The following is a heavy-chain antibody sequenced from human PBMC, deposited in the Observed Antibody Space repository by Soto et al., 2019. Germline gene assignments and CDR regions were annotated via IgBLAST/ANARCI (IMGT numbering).Heavy chain of an antibody. D-gene: IGHD6-13*01. CDR2: IAYDGSNK. CDR1: GFTFSSYG. V-gene: IGHV3-30*03. J-gene: IGHJ3*02. CDR3: ARGAAAEAWDAFDI. Sequence: QVQLVESGGGVVQPGRSLRLSCAASGFTFSSYGMHWVRQAPGKGLEWVAVIAYDGSNKYYADSVKGRFTISRDNSKNTLYLKMNSLRAEDTAVYYCARGAAAEAWDAFDICDQATMVTVSS.